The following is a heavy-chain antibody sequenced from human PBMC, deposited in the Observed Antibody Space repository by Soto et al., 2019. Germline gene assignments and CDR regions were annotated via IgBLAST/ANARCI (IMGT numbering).Heavy chain of an antibody. CDR3: ARIVATATSSWLDP. CDR1: GGSFSGYY. CDR2: INHSGST. D-gene: IGHD5-12*01. Sequence: SETLSLTCAVYGGSFSGYYWSWIRQPPGKGLEWIGEINHSGSTNYNPSLKSRVTISVDTSKNQFSLRLSSVIAADTAVYYCARIVATATSSWLDPSGQGILVTVSS. J-gene: IGHJ5*02. V-gene: IGHV4-34*01.